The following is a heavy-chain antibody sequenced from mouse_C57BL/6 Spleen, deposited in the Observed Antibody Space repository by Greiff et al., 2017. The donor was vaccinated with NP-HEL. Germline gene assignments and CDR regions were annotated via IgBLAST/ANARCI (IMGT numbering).Heavy chain of an antibody. CDR1: GFSLSTSGMG. CDR3: ARKGGTFFDY. Sequence: QVTLKESGPGILQSSQTLSLTCSFSGFSLSTSGMGVSWIRQPSGKGLEWLAHIYWDDDKRYNPSLKSRLTISKDTSRNQVFLKITSVDTADTATYYWARKGGTFFDYWGQGTTLTVSS. J-gene: IGHJ2*01. V-gene: IGHV8-12*01. D-gene: IGHD5-1*01. CDR2: IYWDDDK.